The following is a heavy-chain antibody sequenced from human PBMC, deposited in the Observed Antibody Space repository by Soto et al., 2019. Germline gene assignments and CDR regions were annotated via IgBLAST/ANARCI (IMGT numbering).Heavy chain of an antibody. D-gene: IGHD2-15*01. Sequence: QVQLVESGGGVVQPGRSLRLSCAASGFTFSSYGMHWVRQAPGKGLAWVAVISYDGSNKYYADSVKGRFTISRDNSKNTLYLQMNSLRAEDTAVYYCAKDLGYSGYDLYCSGGSCYIPYWGQGTLVTVSS. CDR2: ISYDGSNK. CDR1: GFTFSSYG. CDR3: AKDLGYSGYDLYCSGGSCYIPY. J-gene: IGHJ4*02. V-gene: IGHV3-30*18.